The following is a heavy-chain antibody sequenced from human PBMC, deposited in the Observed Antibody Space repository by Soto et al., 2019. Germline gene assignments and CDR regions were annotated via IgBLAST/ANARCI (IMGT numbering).Heavy chain of an antibody. CDR2: IYWDDDK. Sequence: QITLKESGPTLVKPTQTLTLTCTFSGFSLSTSGVGVGWIRQPPGKALEWLALIYWDDDKRYSPSLKSRLTITKDTSKNQVVLTMTNMDPVDTATYYCAHSLGYDYMWGSYRYTFDYWGQGTLVTVSS. V-gene: IGHV2-5*02. J-gene: IGHJ4*02. CDR3: AHSLGYDYMWGSYRYTFDY. D-gene: IGHD3-16*02. CDR1: GFSLSTSGVG.